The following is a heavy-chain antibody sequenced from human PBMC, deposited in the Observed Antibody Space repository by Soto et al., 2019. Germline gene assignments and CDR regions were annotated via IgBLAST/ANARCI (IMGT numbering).Heavy chain of an antibody. V-gene: IGHV4-31*03. J-gene: IGHJ4*02. CDR3: ARGYSGYDYNFDY. CDR1: GAVTFSGSYD. CDR2: IFNSGSA. D-gene: IGHD5-12*01. Sequence: TLSLTCSVSGAVTFSGSYDWSWIRQRPGKGLECLGYIFNSGSAYYNPSLGSRVTISIDTSKDEFSLTLSSVTAADTAVYFCARGYSGYDYNFDYWGQGVSVTVSS.